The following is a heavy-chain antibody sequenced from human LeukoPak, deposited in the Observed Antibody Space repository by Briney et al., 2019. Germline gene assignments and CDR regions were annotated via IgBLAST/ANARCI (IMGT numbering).Heavy chain of an antibody. CDR1: GYTFTGYY. CDR2: IIPMYGTA. Sequence: GASVKVSCKASGYTFTGYYMHWVRQAPGQGLEWMGRIIPMYGTANYAQKFLGRVTITTDESTSTAYMELSSLMSEDTAVYYCARDPLYGDYFYWGQGTLVTVSS. D-gene: IGHD4-17*01. J-gene: IGHJ4*02. CDR3: ARDPLYGDYFY. V-gene: IGHV1-69*05.